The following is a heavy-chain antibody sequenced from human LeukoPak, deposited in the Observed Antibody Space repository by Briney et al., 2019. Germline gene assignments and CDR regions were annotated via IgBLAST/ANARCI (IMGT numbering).Heavy chain of an antibody. CDR1: GFTFRSYA. D-gene: IGHD6-13*01. Sequence: GGSLRLSXAASGFTFRSYAMSWVRQAPGKGLEWVSAIRGSGGSTYYADSVKGRFTISRDDSKNTLYLQMNSLRAEDTAVYYCAKDSGPYSSSWWVYWGQGTLVTVSS. CDR2: IRGSGGST. CDR3: AKDSGPYSSSWWVY. J-gene: IGHJ4*02. V-gene: IGHV3-23*01.